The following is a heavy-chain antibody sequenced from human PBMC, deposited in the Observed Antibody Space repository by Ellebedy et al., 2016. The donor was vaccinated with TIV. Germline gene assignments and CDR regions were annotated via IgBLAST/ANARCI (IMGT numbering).Heavy chain of an antibody. CDR1: GIPFSSSG. CDR3: TTENGRRDF. V-gene: IGHV3-15*04. Sequence: GESLKISCAASGIPFSSSGMHWVRQAPGKGLEWVGRIESEADGGTTVYTAPVRGRFTISRDESRNTLYLQMNSLETEDTAVYYCTTENGRRDFWGQGTLVTVSS. CDR2: IESEADGGTT. D-gene: IGHD4-17*01. J-gene: IGHJ4*02.